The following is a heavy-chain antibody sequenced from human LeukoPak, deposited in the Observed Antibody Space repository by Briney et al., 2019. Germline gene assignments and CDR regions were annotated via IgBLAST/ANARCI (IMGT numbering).Heavy chain of an antibody. CDR2: VTGSGGGT. D-gene: IGHD1-26*01. V-gene: IGHV3-23*01. J-gene: IGHJ4*02. Sequence: GSLRLSCAVSGFTFGSYGVSWVRQAPGKGLEWVSSVTGSGGGTYYADSVKGRFTISRDSSKNTLYLQMNSLRAEDTAVYYCARRMGSDGSSRVFDYWGQGTLVTASS. CDR3: ARRMGSDGSSRVFDY. CDR1: GFTFGSYG.